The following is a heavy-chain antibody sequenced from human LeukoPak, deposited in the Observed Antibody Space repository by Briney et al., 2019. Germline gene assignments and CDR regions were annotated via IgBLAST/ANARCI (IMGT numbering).Heavy chain of an antibody. Sequence: ASVKISCKASGYTFTSYYMHWVRQAPGQGLEWMGIINPSGGSTSYAQKFQGRVTMTRDTSTSTVYMELSSLRSEDTAVYYCARDVPPTASFDYWGQGTLVTVSS. CDR2: INPSGGST. V-gene: IGHV1-46*01. J-gene: IGHJ4*02. CDR3: ARDVPPTASFDY. D-gene: IGHD2-21*01. CDR1: GYTFTSYY.